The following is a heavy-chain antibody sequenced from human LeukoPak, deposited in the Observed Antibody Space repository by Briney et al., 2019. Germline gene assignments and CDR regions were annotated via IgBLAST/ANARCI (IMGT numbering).Heavy chain of an antibody. CDR3: AKVDYSSGWLVIDY. CDR2: ISYDGSKT. V-gene: IGHV3-30*18. D-gene: IGHD6-19*01. J-gene: IGHJ4*02. Sequence: GRSLRLSCAASGFSFSDYGMHWVRQAPGKGLEWVAVISYDGSKTYYADSVKGRFTISRDNSKNTMYLQMNSLRAEDTAVYYCAKVDYSSGWLVIDYWGQGTLVTVSS. CDR1: GFSFSDYG.